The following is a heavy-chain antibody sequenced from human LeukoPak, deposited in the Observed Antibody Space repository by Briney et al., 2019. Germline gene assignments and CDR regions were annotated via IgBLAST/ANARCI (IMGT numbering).Heavy chain of an antibody. J-gene: IGHJ6*03. Sequence: GGSLRLSCAASGFTFSSYNMHWVRQAPGKGLEWVAYIQFDGSDNSYADSVKGRFTISRDNSKNTLYLQMNSLRAEDTAVYYCARAHYYYGSGSYYKYLDVWGKGTTVTISS. CDR2: IQFDGSDN. D-gene: IGHD3-10*01. CDR3: ARAHYYYGSGSYYKYLDV. V-gene: IGHV3-30*02. CDR1: GFTFSSYN.